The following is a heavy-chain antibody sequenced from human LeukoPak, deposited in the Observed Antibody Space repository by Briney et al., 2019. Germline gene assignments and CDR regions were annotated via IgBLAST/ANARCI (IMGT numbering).Heavy chain of an antibody. D-gene: IGHD3-22*01. J-gene: IGHJ4*02. V-gene: IGHV4-39*07. Sequence: PSETLSLTCTVSGVSISSSGHYWGWIRQPPGKGLEWIGSIYYSGRTYYNPSLKSRVTISVDMSKNQFSLKLSSVTAADTAVYYCARESYYDRTFDYWGQGTLVTVSS. CDR3: ARESYYDRTFDY. CDR1: GVSISSSGHY. CDR2: IYYSGRT.